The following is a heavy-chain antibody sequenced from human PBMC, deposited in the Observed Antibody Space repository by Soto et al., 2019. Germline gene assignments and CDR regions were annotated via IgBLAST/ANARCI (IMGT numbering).Heavy chain of an antibody. CDR1: GFSLNTGGLG. CDR2: IYWDGDK. Sequence: QITLKESGPTLVTPTQTLTLTCTFSGFSLNTGGLGVGWIRQPPGKALEWLALIYWDGDKRYSPSLKSRLSIPKDTSNNQGVLTMTNIDPVDTATFYCAHSRCGGDCLRSYSSHYYYGMDVWGQGTTVTVSS. CDR3: AHSRCGGDCLRSYSSHYYYGMDV. J-gene: IGHJ6*02. V-gene: IGHV2-5*02. D-gene: IGHD2-21*02.